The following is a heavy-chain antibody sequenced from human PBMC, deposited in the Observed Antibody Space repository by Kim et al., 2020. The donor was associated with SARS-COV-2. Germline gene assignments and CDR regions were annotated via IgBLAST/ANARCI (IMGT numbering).Heavy chain of an antibody. J-gene: IGHJ3*02. V-gene: IGHV4-34*01. CDR1: GGSFSGYY. CDR2: INHSGST. CDR3: ARGPSPVYSSSWLLPFDI. Sequence: SETLSLTCAVYGGSFSGYYWSWIRQPPGKGLEWIGEINHSGSTNYNPSLKSRVTISVDTSKNQFSLKLSSVTAADTAVYYCARGPSPVYSSSWLLPFDI. D-gene: IGHD6-13*01.